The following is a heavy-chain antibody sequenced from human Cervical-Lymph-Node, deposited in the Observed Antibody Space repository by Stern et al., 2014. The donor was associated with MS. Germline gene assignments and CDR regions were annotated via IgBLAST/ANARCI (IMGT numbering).Heavy chain of an antibody. Sequence: VQLVESGGGVVQPGRSLRLSCAASGFTFSNNAIHWVRQAPGKGLEWVALISYDGSNKYYSDSVKGRFTISRDNSKNTLYLQMNSLRAEDTAVYYCARDQARGGRNYHDPYYYGIDVWGQGTTVTVSS. CDR2: ISYDGSNK. CDR3: ARDQARGGRNYHDPYYYGIDV. J-gene: IGHJ6*02. CDR1: GFTFSNNA. D-gene: IGHD4-11*01. V-gene: IGHV3-30-3*01.